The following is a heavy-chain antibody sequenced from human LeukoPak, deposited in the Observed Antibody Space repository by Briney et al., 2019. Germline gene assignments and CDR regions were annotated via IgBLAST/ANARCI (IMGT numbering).Heavy chain of an antibody. CDR3: ARRGTLRYFDWLFLDY. CDR1: GYSFTSQW. J-gene: IGHJ4*02. V-gene: IGHV5-51*01. Sequence: GESLKISCKGSGYSFTSQWIGWVRQLPGKGLEWMGIIYPGDSDTRYSPSFQGQVTISADKSISTAYLQWSSLKASDTAMYYCARRGTLRYFDWLFLDYWGQGTLVTVSS. CDR2: IYPGDSDT. D-gene: IGHD3-9*01.